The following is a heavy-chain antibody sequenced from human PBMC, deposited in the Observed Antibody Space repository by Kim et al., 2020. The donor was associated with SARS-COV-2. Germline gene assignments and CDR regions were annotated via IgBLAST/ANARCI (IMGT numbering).Heavy chain of an antibody. D-gene: IGHD3-3*01. CDR3: ASLSITFFGVVTRDY. CDR2: ISSSGSTI. J-gene: IGHJ4*02. Sequence: GGSLRLSCAASGFTFSSYEMNWVRQAPGKGLEWVSSISSSGSTIYYADSVKGRFTISRDNAKNSLYLQMNSLRAEDTAVYYCASLSITFFGVVTRDYWGKGTLVTVSS. CDR1: GFTFSSYE. V-gene: IGHV3-48*03.